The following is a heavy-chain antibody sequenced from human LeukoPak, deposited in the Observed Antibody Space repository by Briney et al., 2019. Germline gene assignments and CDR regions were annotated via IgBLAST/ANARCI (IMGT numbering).Heavy chain of an antibody. J-gene: IGHJ4*02. CDR2: IYYSGST. D-gene: IGHD3-9*01. V-gene: IGHV4-59*01. Sequence: SETLSLTCTVSGGSISSYYWSWIRQPPGKGLEWIGYIYYSGSTNYNPSPKSRVTISVDTSKNQFSLKLSSVTAADTAVYYCAGGDILTGYWFFDYWGQGTLVTVSS. CDR3: AGGDILTGYWFFDY. CDR1: GGSISSYY.